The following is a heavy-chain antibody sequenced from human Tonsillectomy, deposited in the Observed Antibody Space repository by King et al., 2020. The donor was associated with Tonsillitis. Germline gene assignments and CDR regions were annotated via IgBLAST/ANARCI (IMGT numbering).Heavy chain of an antibody. CDR1: GFTFNSYN. V-gene: IGHV3-21*01. CDR3: ASLMSGMHGVYFDY. J-gene: IGHJ4*02. Sequence: VQLVESGGGLVKPGGSLRLSCAASGFTFNSYNMNWVRQAPGKGLEWVSSISSSSSFTYYADSVKGRFTISRDNAKNSLYLQMNSLRADDTAVYYCASLMSGMHGVYFDYWGQGTLVAVSS. D-gene: IGHD2-2*01. CDR2: ISSSSSFT.